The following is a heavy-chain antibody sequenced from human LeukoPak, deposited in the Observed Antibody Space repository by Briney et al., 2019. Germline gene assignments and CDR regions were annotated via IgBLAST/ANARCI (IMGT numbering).Heavy chain of an antibody. CDR2: IYTSGST. J-gene: IGHJ5*02. CDR3: ARDQPRFGVGGNWFDP. V-gene: IGHV4-4*07. CDR1: GGSISSYY. Sequence: SETLSLTCTVSGGSISSYYWSWIRQPAGKGLEWIGRIYTSGSTNYNPSLKSRVTMSVDTSKNQFSLKLSSVTAADTAVYYCARDQPRFGVGGNWFDPWGQGTLVTVSS. D-gene: IGHD3-3*01.